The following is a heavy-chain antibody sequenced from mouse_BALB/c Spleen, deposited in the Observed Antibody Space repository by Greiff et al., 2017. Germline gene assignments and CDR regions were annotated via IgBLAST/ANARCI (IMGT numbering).Heavy chain of an antibody. J-gene: IGHJ4*01. Sequence: EVQLVESGGGLVQPGGSLKLSCAASGFTFSSYGMSWVRQTPDKRLELVATINSNGGSTYYPDSVKGRFTISRDNAKNTLYLQMSSLKSEDTAMYYCAREYGNYDYYAMDYWGQGTSVTVSS. V-gene: IGHV5-6-3*01. D-gene: IGHD2-10*02. CDR1: GFTFSSYG. CDR2: INSNGGST. CDR3: AREYGNYDYYAMDY.